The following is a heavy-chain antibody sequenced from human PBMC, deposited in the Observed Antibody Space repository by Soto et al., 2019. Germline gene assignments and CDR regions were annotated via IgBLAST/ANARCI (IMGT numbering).Heavy chain of an antibody. D-gene: IGHD6-13*01. V-gene: IGHV4-59*01. CDR1: GGSISSYY. CDR3: ASAGSSSWSYNWFDP. CDR2: IYYSGST. J-gene: IGHJ5*02. Sequence: SETLSLTCTVSGGSISSYYWSWIRQPPGKGLEWIGYIYYSGSTNYNPSLKSRVTISVDTSKNQFSLKLSSVTAADTAVYYCASAGSSSWSYNWFDPWGQGTLVTV.